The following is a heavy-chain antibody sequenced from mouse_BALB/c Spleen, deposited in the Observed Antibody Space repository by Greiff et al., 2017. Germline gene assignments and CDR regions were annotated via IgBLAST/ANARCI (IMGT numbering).Heavy chain of an antibody. CDR2: ISDGGSYT. CDR3: ARGRYRYYAMDY. V-gene: IGHV5-4*02. CDR1: GFTFSDYY. D-gene: IGHD1-1*01. Sequence: EVHLVESGGGLVKPGGSLKLSCAASGFTFSDYYMYWVRQTPEKRLEWVATISDGGSYTYYPDSVKGRFTISRDNAKNNLYLQMSSLKSEDTAMYYCARGRYRYYAMDYWGQGTSVTVSS. J-gene: IGHJ4*01.